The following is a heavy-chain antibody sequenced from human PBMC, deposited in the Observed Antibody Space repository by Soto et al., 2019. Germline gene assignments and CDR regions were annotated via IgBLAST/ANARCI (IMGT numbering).Heavy chain of an antibody. V-gene: IGHV1-69*12. CDR3: ARDKDRQQLGGNYYYILDV. CDR1: GGTFSTSA. J-gene: IGHJ6*02. D-gene: IGHD3-3*02. CDR2: IMPVFPTP. Sequence: QVRLVQSGAEVKKPGSSVKVSCKASGGTFSTSAISWVRQAPGQGLEWVGGIMPVFPTPDYAQKFQGRVTITADESTTTAYLELTSLRTDDTAVYYCARDKDRQQLGGNYYYILDVWGQGTAITVSS.